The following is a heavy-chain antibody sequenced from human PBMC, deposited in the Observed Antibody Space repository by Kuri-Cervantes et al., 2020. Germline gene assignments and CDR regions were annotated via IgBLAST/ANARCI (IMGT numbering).Heavy chain of an antibody. V-gene: IGHV1-58*01. Sequence: SVKVSCKASGFTFTSSAVQWVRQARGQRLEWIGWIVVGSGNTNYAQKLQGRVTMTTDTSTSTAHMELRSLRSDDTAVYYCAVRTCGWYGEGYCFDYWGQGTLVTVSS. J-gene: IGHJ4*02. CDR2: IVVGSGNT. CDR3: AVRTCGWYGEGYCFDY. D-gene: IGHD6-19*01. CDR1: GFTFTSSA.